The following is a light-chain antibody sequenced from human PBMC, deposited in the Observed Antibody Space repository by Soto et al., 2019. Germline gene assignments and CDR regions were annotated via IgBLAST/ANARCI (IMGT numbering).Light chain of an antibody. J-gene: IGKJ2*01. CDR2: DAS. CDR1: QSISTW. V-gene: IGKV1-5*01. CDR3: QPYNSYSFYT. Sequence: DIQMTQSPSTLSASVGDRVTITCRASQSISTWLAWYQQKPGKAPKLLIYDASKLESGVPSRFSGSGSGTEFTLTISSLQPDDFATYYCQPYNSYSFYTFGQGTKLEIK.